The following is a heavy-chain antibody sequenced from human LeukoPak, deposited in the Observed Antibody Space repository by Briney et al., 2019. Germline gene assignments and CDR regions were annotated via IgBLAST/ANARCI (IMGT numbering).Heavy chain of an antibody. CDR1: GFSFSSTA. CDR3: AKKTPGTYPFDY. CDR2: SGTDGDT. J-gene: IGHJ4*02. D-gene: IGHD6-13*01. V-gene: IGHV3-23*01. Sequence: GGSLSLSCAASGFSFSSTAMNWVRQAPGKGLEWVSASGTDGDTYYADSVQGRFTISRDNSRNTLHLQMTSLRADDTAVYYCAKKTPGTYPFDYWGQGTLVTVSP.